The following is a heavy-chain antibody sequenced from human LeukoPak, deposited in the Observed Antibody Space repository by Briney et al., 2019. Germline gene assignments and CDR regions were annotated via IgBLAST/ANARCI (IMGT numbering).Heavy chain of an antibody. CDR2: IYYSGST. CDR1: GFTFGDYA. Sequence: GSLRLSCTASGFTFGDYAMSWFRQAPGKGLEGIGYIYYSGSTNYNPSLKSRVTISVDTSKNQFSLKLSSVTAADTAVYYCARGGGIFTYYYYMDVWGKGTTVTISS. D-gene: IGHD2-15*01. CDR3: ARGGGIFTYYYYMDV. J-gene: IGHJ6*03. V-gene: IGHV4-59*01.